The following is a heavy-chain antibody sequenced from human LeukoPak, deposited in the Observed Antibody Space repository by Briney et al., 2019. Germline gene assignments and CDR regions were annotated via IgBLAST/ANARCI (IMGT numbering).Heavy chain of an antibody. CDR1: GFSFSDSV. CDR3: AKVGYCTNNCFRTHDY. D-gene: IGHD2-8*01. J-gene: IGHJ4*02. CDR2: VSGDGAVT. Sequence: GGSLSLSCVASGFSFSDSVMSWVRQPPGKGLEWVSAVSGDGAVTYYAASVRGRFTISRDNSKNTVYLQMNSLRAEDTATYYCAKVGYCTNNCFRTHDYWGQGALVAVSS. V-gene: IGHV3-23*01.